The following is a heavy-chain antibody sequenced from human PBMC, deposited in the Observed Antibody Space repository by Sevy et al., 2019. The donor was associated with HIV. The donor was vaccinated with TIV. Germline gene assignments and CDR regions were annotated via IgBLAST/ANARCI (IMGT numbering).Heavy chain of an antibody. Sequence: GVSLRLSCAASGFAFSNYYAMHWVRQAPGKGLEWVALISYDGSDKYYTDSVKGRFTISRDNFKNTLYLQMNSLTTADTAVYYCARPRANYVDHYFFYAMDVWGQGTTVTVSS. J-gene: IGHJ6*02. CDR1: GFAFSNYYA. V-gene: IGHV3-30-3*01. CDR2: ISYDGSDK. D-gene: IGHD4-17*01. CDR3: ARPRANYVDHYFFYAMDV.